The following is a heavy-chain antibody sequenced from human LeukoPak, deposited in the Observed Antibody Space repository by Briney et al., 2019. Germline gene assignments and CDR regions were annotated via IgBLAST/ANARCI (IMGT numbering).Heavy chain of an antibody. CDR3: ARDTMVRGVSNFDY. CDR1: GGSISSGGYS. V-gene: IGHV4-30-2*01. D-gene: IGHD3-10*01. J-gene: IGHJ4*02. CDR2: IYHSGST. Sequence: SETLSLTCAVSGGSISSGGYSWSWIRQPPGKGLEWIGYIYHSGSTYYNPSLKSRVTISVDRSKNQFSLKLSSVTAADTAVYYCARDTMVRGVSNFDYWGQGTLVTVSS.